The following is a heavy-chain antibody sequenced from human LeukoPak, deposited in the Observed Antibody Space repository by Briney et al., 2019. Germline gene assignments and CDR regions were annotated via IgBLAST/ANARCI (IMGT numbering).Heavy chain of an antibody. CDR2: INPNSGGT. V-gene: IGHV1-2*02. D-gene: IGHD2-15*01. J-gene: IGHJ6*02. Sequence: GAPVKVSCKASGYTFTGYYMHWVRQAPGQGLEWMGWINPNSGGTNYAQKFQGRVTMTRDTSISTAYMELSRLRSDDTAVYYCARGGYCSGGSCGPPFGHYYYGMDVWGQGTTVTVSS. CDR3: ARGGYCSGGSCGPPFGHYYYGMDV. CDR1: GYTFTGYY.